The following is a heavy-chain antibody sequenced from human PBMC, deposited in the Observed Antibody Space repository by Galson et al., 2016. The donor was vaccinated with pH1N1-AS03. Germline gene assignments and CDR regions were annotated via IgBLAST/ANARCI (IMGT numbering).Heavy chain of an antibody. J-gene: IGHJ4*01. CDR3: TLSRSCSGGTCQHDLDH. Sequence: QSGAEVKKPGESLKISCKGSGSNFGNFWIGWVRQKPGKGLEWMGIIYPGDSDARYSPPFQGQVTFSADKSINTAYLQWSGLKASDTAMYYCTLSRSCSGGTCQHDLDHGGQGTLVTVSS. D-gene: IGHD2-15*01. V-gene: IGHV5-51*01. CDR1: GSNFGNFW. CDR2: IYPGDSDA.